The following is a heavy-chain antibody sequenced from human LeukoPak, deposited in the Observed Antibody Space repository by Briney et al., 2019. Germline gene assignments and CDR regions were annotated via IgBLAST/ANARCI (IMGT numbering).Heavy chain of an antibody. J-gene: IGHJ4*02. Sequence: SPTLSLTFAISGDSVSNNSSAWHWLRQSPSRGLEWLGRTYYRSKWYNDYAVSVKSRITINPDTSKNQFSLQLNSVTPEDTAVYYCARDRAVAGYVDYWGQGTLVTVSS. V-gene: IGHV6-1*01. CDR3: ARDRAVAGYVDY. D-gene: IGHD6-19*01. CDR1: GDSVSNNSSA. CDR2: TYYRSKWYN.